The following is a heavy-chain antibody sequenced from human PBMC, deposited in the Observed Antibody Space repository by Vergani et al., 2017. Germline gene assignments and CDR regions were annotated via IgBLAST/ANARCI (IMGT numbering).Heavy chain of an antibody. D-gene: IGHD3-9*01. CDR2: ISYDGSNK. CDR1: GFTFSSYA. CDR3: ARAPYYDILTGDGGWFDP. J-gene: IGHJ5*02. Sequence: QVQLVESGGGVVQPGRSLRLSCAASGFTFSSYAMHWVLQAPGKGLEWVAVISYDGSNKYYADSVKGRFTISRDNSKNTLYLQMNSLRAEDTAVYYCARAPYYDILTGDGGWFDPWGQGTLVTVSS. V-gene: IGHV3-30-3*01.